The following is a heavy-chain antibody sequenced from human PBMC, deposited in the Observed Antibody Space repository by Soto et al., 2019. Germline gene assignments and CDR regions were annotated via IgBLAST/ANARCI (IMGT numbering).Heavy chain of an antibody. CDR2: ISAYNGKT. J-gene: IGHJ4*02. CDR3: GRRDDFWKGYTEY. V-gene: IGHV1-18*01. CDR1: GYTFTSYG. Sequence: QVQLVQSGAEVKKPGASVKVSCKASGYTFTSYGISWVRQAPGQGLEWMGWISAYNGKTNYAQKVQGRVTMTTDTSTSTAHMALRTLRSEGTAVYYWGRRDDFWKGYTEYWGQGTLVTVSS. D-gene: IGHD3-3*01.